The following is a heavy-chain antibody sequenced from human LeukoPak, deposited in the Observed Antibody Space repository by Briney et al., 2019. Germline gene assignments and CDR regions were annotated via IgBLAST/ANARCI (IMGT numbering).Heavy chain of an antibody. CDR2: ISSSSTHK. J-gene: IGHJ4*02. CDR1: GFSFSDYY. D-gene: IGHD6-19*01. Sequence: GGSLRLSCAASGFSFSDYYMSWIRQAPGKGLEWISYISSSSTHKVYADSVKGRFTISRDNAKKSLYLQMQTVRAEDTAVYYCARKYSSDWFTFDYWGQGILVTVSS. V-gene: IGHV3-11*06. CDR3: ARKYSSDWFTFDY.